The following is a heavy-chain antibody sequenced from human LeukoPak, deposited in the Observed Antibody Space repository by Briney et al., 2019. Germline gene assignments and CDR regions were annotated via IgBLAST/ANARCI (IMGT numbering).Heavy chain of an antibody. J-gene: IGHJ4*02. V-gene: IGHV3-7*03. CDR2: IKQDGSEK. D-gene: IGHD3-9*01. Sequence: GGSLRLSCAASGFTFSSYWMSWVRQAPGKGLEWVANIKQDGSEKYYVDSVKGRFTISRDNAKNSVYLQMNSLRAEDTAVYYCARDYDILTGGPKDYWGQGTLVTVSS. CDR3: ARDYDILTGGPKDY. CDR1: GFTFSSYW.